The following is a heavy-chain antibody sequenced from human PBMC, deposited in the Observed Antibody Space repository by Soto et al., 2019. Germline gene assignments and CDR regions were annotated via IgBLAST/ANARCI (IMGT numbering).Heavy chain of an antibody. CDR2: IIPIFGTA. J-gene: IGHJ6*02. CDR3: ARTIVVVRSYYYGMDV. CDR1: GGTFSSYA. D-gene: IGHD3-22*01. V-gene: IGHV1-69*06. Sequence: SVKVSCKASGGTFSSYAISWVRQAPGQGLEWMGGIIPIFGTANYAQKFQGRVTITADKSTSTAYMELSSLRSEDMAVYYCARTIVVVRSYYYGMDVWGQGTTVTVSS.